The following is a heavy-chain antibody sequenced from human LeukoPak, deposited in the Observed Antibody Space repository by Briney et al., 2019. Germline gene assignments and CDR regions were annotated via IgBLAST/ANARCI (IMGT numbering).Heavy chain of an antibody. J-gene: IGHJ4*02. CDR1: GFTFRTCG. CDR2: MSSDAIKT. D-gene: IGHD2-15*01. CDR3: AKDHAGSGRAFES. Sequence: GGSLRLSCETSGFTFRTCGVHWVRQALGKGLEWVALMSSDAIKTYYADSVKGRFSISRDSSKDTLYLQMNSLRAEDTAVYYCAKDHAGSGRAFESWGQGTLVTVSS. V-gene: IGHV3-30*04.